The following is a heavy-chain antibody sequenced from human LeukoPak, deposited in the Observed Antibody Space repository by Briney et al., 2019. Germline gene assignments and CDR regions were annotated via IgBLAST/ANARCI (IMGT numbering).Heavy chain of an antibody. J-gene: IGHJ5*02. V-gene: IGHV4-39*07. D-gene: IGHD1-7*01. CDR2: MYYSGST. CDR3: ARGSHNWNYGWFDP. Sequence: SETLSLTCTVSGGSISSSSYYWGWIRQPPGKGLEWIVSMYYSGSTYYNPSLESRVTMSFDTSKNQFSLRLSSVTAADTAVYYCARGSHNWNYGWFDPWGQGTLVTVSS. CDR1: GGSISSSSYY.